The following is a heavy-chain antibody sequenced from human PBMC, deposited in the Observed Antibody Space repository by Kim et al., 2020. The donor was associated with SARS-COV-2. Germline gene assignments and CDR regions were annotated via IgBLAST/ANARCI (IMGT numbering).Heavy chain of an antibody. CDR1: GFTFSSYG. Sequence: GGSLRLSCAASGFTFSSYGMHWVRQAPGKGLEWVAVISYDGSNKYYADSVKGRFTISRDNSKNTLYLQMNSLRAEDTAVYYCASDIPVIAAVPTVDYWGQGTLVTVSS. V-gene: IGHV3-30*03. CDR2: ISYDGSNK. CDR3: ASDIPVIAAVPTVDY. D-gene: IGHD6-25*01. J-gene: IGHJ4*02.